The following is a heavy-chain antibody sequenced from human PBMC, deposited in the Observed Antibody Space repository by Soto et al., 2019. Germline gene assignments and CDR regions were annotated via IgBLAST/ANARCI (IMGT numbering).Heavy chain of an antibody. CDR1: GFTFSSYD. CDR3: ARGYVMVRGVITAYYFDY. J-gene: IGHJ4*02. CDR2: IGTAGDT. V-gene: IGHV3-13*01. D-gene: IGHD3-10*01. Sequence: GGSLRLSCAASGFTFSSYDMHWVRQATGKGLEWVSAIGTAGDTYYPGSVKGRFTISRENAKNSLYLQMNSLRAGDTAVYYCARGYVMVRGVITAYYFDYWGQGTLVTVSS.